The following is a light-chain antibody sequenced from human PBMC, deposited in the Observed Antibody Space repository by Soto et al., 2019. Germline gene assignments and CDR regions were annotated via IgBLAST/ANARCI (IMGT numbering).Light chain of an antibody. CDR3: QKRSNWPPFT. Sequence: EIVLTQSPATLSFSPGERATLSCRASQSVSSYLAWYQQKPGQAPRLLIYDASNRATGIPARFSGSGSGTDFTLTISSLEPEVFAVYYCQKRSNWPPFTFGPGTKVDIK. V-gene: IGKV3-11*01. J-gene: IGKJ3*01. CDR2: DAS. CDR1: QSVSSY.